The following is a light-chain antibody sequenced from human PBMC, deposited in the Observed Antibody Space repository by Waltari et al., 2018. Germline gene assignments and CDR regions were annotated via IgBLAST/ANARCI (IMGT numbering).Light chain of an antibody. J-gene: IGLJ3*02. V-gene: IGLV4-69*01. CDR1: SGHSTNT. Sequence: QLVLTQSPSASASLGASVKLTCTLSSGHSTNTLAWHQQQPEKGPRYLMKVNSDGSHSKGDQIPDRFSGSSSGAEHYLTISSLQSEDEADYYCQTGGHGTWVFGGGTKLTVL. CDR3: QTGGHGTWV. CDR2: VNSDGSH.